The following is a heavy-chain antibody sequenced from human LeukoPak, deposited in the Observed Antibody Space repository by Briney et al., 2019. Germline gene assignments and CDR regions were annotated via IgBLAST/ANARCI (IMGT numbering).Heavy chain of an antibody. Sequence: GGSLRLSCAASGFTVSTNYMSWVRQAPGKGLEWVSILYSGGSTSYADSVKGRFTLSRDNSKNTLYLQMNSLRAEDTAVYYCARSADSSSWYGHGAFDIWGQGTMVTVSS. V-gene: IGHV3-66*02. CDR1: GFTVSTNY. D-gene: IGHD6-13*01. CDR2: LYSGGST. J-gene: IGHJ3*02. CDR3: ARSADSSSWYGHGAFDI.